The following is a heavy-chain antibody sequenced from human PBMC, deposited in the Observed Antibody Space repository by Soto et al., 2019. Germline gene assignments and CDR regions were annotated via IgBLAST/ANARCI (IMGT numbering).Heavy chain of an antibody. V-gene: IGHV3-74*01. Sequence: GGSLRLSCAASGFTFSSYWMHWVRQAPGKGLVWVSRINSDGSSTSYADSVKGRFTISRDNAKNTLYLQMNSLRAEDTAVYYCAKNIVAATPRSIFDYWGQGTLVTVSS. J-gene: IGHJ4*02. CDR3: AKNIVAATPRSIFDY. D-gene: IGHD2-15*01. CDR2: INSDGSST. CDR1: GFTFSSYW.